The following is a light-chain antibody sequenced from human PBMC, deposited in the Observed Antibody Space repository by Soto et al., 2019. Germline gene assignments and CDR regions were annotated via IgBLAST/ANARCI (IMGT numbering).Light chain of an antibody. V-gene: IGKV3-15*01. CDR2: YAS. J-gene: IGKJ5*01. Sequence: EIMMTQSPATLSVSPGERATLSCRASQSVSNNLAWYQQKPGQVPRLLIYYASTRATGIPARFSGSGSGTEFTLTISSPQSEDFALYYCQQYNDWPPITFGQGTRLEMK. CDR3: QQYNDWPPIT. CDR1: QSVSNN.